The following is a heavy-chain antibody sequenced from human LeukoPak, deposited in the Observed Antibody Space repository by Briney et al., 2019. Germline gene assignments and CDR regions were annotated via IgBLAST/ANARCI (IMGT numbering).Heavy chain of an antibody. CDR2: IWYDGSNK. V-gene: IGHV3-33*01. Sequence: PGGSLRLSCAASGFTFSSYGMHWVRQAPGKGLEWVAVIWYDGSNKYYADSVKGRFTISRDNSKNTLYLQMNSLRAEDTAVYYCARPMVREVMMWDSYFDYWGQGTLVTVSS. J-gene: IGHJ4*02. CDR1: GFTFSSYG. D-gene: IGHD3-10*01. CDR3: ARPMVREVMMWDSYFDY.